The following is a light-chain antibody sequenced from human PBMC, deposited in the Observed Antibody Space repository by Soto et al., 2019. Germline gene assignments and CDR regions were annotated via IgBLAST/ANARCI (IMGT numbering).Light chain of an antibody. V-gene: IGKV1-39*01. J-gene: IGKJ1*01. CDR1: QRISTW. Sequence: DIQMTQSPSTLSASVGDGDTIPCRASQRISTWLAWYQQKPGSAPKLLIYGASTLESGVPSRFSGSGSGTDFTLTVSSLQVEDFATYYCQQTDTIPRTFGQGTKVDI. CDR2: GAS. CDR3: QQTDTIPRT.